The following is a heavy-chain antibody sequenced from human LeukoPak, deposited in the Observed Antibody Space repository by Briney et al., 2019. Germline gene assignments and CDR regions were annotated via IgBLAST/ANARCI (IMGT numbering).Heavy chain of an antibody. Sequence: PGGSLRLSCAASGFTFSDYYMSWIRQAPGKGLEWVSYISSSGSTIYYADSVKGRFTISRDNAKNSLYLQMNSLRAEDTAVYYCASSYCYDSSGYLYYFDYWGQGTLVTVSS. CDR2: ISSSGSTI. CDR3: ASSYCYDSSGYLYYFDY. J-gene: IGHJ4*02. D-gene: IGHD3-22*01. V-gene: IGHV3-11*01. CDR1: GFTFSDYY.